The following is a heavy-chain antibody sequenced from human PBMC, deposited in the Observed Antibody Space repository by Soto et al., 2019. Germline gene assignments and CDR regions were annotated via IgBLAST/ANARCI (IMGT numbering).Heavy chain of an antibody. J-gene: IGHJ6*03. Sequence: PGGSLRLSCAASGFTFSSYGMHWVRQAPGKGLEWVAVISYDGSNKYYADSVKGRFTISRDNSKNTLYLQMNSLRAEDTAVYYCAKDDQLLSPIYYYYMDVWGKGTTVTSP. V-gene: IGHV3-30*18. D-gene: IGHD2-2*01. CDR3: AKDDQLLSPIYYYYMDV. CDR2: ISYDGSNK. CDR1: GFTFSSYG.